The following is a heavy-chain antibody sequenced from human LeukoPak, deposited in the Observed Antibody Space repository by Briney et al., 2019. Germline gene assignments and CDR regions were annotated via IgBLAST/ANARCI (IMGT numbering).Heavy chain of an antibody. Sequence: SETLSLTCAVSGGSISSYYWSWIRQPAGKGLEWIGRIYSIGSTDYSPSLKSRVTMSVDTSKNQFSLKLSSVTAADTAMYYCARAPSDYYNNWFDPWGQGTLVTVSS. V-gene: IGHV4-4*07. CDR3: ARAPSDYYNNWFDP. D-gene: IGHD3-22*01. CDR2: IYSIGST. J-gene: IGHJ5*02. CDR1: GGSISSYY.